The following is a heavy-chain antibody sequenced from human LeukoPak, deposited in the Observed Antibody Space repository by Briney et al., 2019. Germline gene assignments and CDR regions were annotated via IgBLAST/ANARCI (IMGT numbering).Heavy chain of an antibody. V-gene: IGHV4-34*01. CDR3: ARDLSDFGVKNENWFDP. CDR1: GGSFSGYY. J-gene: IGHJ5*02. D-gene: IGHD3-3*01. CDR2: INHSGST. Sequence: PSETLSLTCAVYGGSFSGYYWSWIRQPPGKGLEWIGEINHSGSTNYNPSLKSRVTISVDTSKNQFSLKLSSVTAADTAVYYCARDLSDFGVKNENWFDPWGQGTLVTVSS.